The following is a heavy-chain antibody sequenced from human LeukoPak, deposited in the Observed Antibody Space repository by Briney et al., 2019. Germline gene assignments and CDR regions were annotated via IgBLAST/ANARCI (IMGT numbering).Heavy chain of an antibody. D-gene: IGHD3-22*01. CDR3: ARGRDGTGYSLDWFDS. CDR2: IYTSGST. V-gene: IGHV4-4*07. CDR1: GGSISSYY. Sequence: PSETLSLTCTVSGGSISSYYWSWIRQPAGKGLEWIGRIYTSGSTNYNPSLKSRFTISVGKSKNQFSLKLSSVTAADTAVYYCARGRDGTGYSLDWFDSWGQGTLVTVSS. J-gene: IGHJ5*01.